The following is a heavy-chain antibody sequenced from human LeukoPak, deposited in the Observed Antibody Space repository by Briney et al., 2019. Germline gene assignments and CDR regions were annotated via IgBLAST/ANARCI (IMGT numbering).Heavy chain of an antibody. CDR3: ARGGRGYYFDF. CDR2: ISSGSGSI. Sequence: PGGSLRLSCAASGFTFSTYNMNWVRQAPGKGLEWVSSISSGSGSIYYADSVKGRFTFSRDNAKNSLYLQMNSLRAEDTALYYCARGGRGYYFDFWGQGILVTVSS. V-gene: IGHV3-21*01. CDR1: GFTFSTYN. D-gene: IGHD5-12*01. J-gene: IGHJ4*02.